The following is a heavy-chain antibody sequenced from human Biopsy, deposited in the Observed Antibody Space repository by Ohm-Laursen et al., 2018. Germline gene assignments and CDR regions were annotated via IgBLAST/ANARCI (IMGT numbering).Heavy chain of an antibody. CDR3: ATKLTGYFHH. Sequence: ASVKVSCKAPGGTFSNYGVNWARQAPGQGLEWLGGNIPILGTGNYAQKFQDRVTVAADTSTSKATMELRSLRSDDTAVYYCATKLTGYFHHWGQGTLVIVSS. J-gene: IGHJ1*01. CDR1: GGTFSNYG. V-gene: IGHV1-69*06. D-gene: IGHD3-9*01. CDR2: NIPILGTG.